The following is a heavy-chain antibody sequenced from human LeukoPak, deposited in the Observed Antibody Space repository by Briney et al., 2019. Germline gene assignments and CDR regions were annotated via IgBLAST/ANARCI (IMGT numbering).Heavy chain of an antibody. V-gene: IGHV1-69*04. Sequence: ASVKVSCKASGGTFSSYAISWVRQAPGQGLEWMGRIIPILGIANYAQKFQGRVTITADKSTSTAYMELSSLRSEDTAVYYCAKSPYYYDSSGPSDAFDIWGQGTMVTVSS. J-gene: IGHJ3*02. CDR3: AKSPYYYDSSGPSDAFDI. CDR2: IIPILGIA. D-gene: IGHD3-22*01. CDR1: GGTFSSYA.